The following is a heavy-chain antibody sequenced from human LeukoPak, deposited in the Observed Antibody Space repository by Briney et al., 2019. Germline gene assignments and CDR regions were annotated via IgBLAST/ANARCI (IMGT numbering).Heavy chain of an antibody. D-gene: IGHD6-13*01. J-gene: IGHJ4*02. CDR2: TNWNGGST. CDR3: ARGTYSSNWFLHY. Sequence: GGSLRLSCAASGFTFDDYGMSWVRQVPGKGLEWVSGTNWNGGSTGYADSVKGRFTISRDNAENSLYLQMNCLRAEDTALYYCARGTYSSNWFLHYWGQGTLVTVSS. CDR1: GFTFDDYG. V-gene: IGHV3-20*04.